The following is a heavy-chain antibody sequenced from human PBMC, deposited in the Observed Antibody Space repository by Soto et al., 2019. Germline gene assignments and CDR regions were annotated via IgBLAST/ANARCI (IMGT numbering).Heavy chain of an antibody. J-gene: IGHJ4*02. D-gene: IGHD3-9*01. CDR1: GYTLTELS. V-gene: IGHV1-24*01. CDR3: ATERDILTGSGKETNYFDY. Sequence: GASLKVSCKVSGYTLTELSMHWVRQAPGKGLEWMGGFDPEDGETIYAQKFQGRVTMTEDTSTDTAYMELSSLRSEDTAVYYCATERDILTGSGKETNYFDYWGQGTLVTVSS. CDR2: FDPEDGET.